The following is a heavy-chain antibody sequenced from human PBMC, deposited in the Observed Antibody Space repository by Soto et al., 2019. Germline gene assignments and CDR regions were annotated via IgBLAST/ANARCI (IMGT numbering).Heavy chain of an antibody. CDR2: ITSNGGNT. D-gene: IGHD2-21*01. CDR3: ARRIPFGYGMDV. Sequence: EVQLVESGGGLVQPGGSLRLSCAASGFTFSSYAMHWVRQAPGKGLEYVSGITSNGGNTDYASSVKGRFTISRDNPKNTLYLHMGSLRAEDMAVYYCARRIPFGYGMDVWGQGTTVTVSS. J-gene: IGHJ6*02. V-gene: IGHV3-64*01. CDR1: GFTFSSYA.